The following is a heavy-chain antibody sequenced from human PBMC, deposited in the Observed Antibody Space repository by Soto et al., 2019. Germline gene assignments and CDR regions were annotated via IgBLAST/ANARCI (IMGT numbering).Heavy chain of an antibody. Sequence: SETLSLTCAVYGGSFSGYYWSWIRQPPGKGLEWIGEIDHSGSTNYNPSLKSRVTISVDTSKNQFSLKLSSVTAADTAVYYCARGVEGYDFWSARGFDPWGQGTLVTVSS. V-gene: IGHV4-34*01. J-gene: IGHJ5*02. D-gene: IGHD3-3*01. CDR2: IDHSGST. CDR1: GGSFSGYY. CDR3: ARGVEGYDFWSARGFDP.